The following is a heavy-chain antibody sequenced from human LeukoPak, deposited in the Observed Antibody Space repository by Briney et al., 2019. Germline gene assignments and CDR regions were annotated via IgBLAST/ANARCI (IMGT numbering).Heavy chain of an antibody. D-gene: IGHD3/OR15-3a*01. CDR3: ARQTGSGLFILP. V-gene: IGHV4-39*01. J-gene: IGHJ4*02. CDR1: GVSISSSNSY. Sequence: SETLSLTCAVSGVSISSSNSYWGWIRQPPGKGLEWIGSIYYSGNTYYNASLKSQVSISIDTSKNQFSLRLTSVTAADTAVYYCARQTGSGLFILPGGQGTLVTVSS. CDR2: IYYSGNT.